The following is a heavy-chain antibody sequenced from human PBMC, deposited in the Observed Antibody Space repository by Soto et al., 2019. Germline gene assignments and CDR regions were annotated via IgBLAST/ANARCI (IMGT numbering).Heavy chain of an antibody. J-gene: IGHJ3*02. CDR2: IYTSGST. D-gene: IGHD6-13*01. CDR1: GGSISSYY. CDR3: ARDRDSSSWYSGDAFDI. Sequence: SETLSLTCTVSGGSISSYYWSWIRQPAGKGLEWIGRIYTSGSTNYNPSLKSRVTMSVDTSKNQFSLKLSSVTAADTAVHYCARDRDSSSWYSGDAFDIWGQGTMVTVSS. V-gene: IGHV4-4*07.